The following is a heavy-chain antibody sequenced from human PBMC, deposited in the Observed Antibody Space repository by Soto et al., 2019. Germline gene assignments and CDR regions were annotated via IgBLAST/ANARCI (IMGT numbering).Heavy chain of an antibody. Sequence: PSETLSLTCTVSGGSISSYSYCWGWIRQSPEKGLEWIASVSYSGSTYYNPTLKSRLIISVDTSKSQFSLKLSSVTAADTAVYYRPRVRRRPPSSYPHSGMYVRGQGST. CDR3: PRVRRRPPSSYPHSGMYV. CDR2: VSYSGST. V-gene: IGHV4-39*01. D-gene: IGHD3-10*01. J-gene: IGHJ6*02. CDR1: GGSISSYSYC.